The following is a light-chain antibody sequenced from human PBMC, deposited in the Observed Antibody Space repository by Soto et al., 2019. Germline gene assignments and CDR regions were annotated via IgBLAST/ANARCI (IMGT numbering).Light chain of an antibody. CDR3: SSYTSTSTLG. CDR1: SSNIGSNY. V-gene: IGLV2-14*01. CDR2: EVS. Sequence: QSVLTQPPSASGTPGQRVNISCSGSSSNIGSNYVYWYQQHPGKAPKLIIYEVSNRPSGVSNRFSGSKSGNTASLTISGLQTEDEADYYCSSYTSTSTLGFGGGTKLTVL. J-gene: IGLJ2*01.